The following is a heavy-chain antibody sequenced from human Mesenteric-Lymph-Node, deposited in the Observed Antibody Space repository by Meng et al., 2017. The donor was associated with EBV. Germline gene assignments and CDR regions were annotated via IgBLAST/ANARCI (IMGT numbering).Heavy chain of an antibody. CDR3: ARMEFTYSWYFDL. J-gene: IGHJ2*01. D-gene: IGHD1-1*01. Sequence: ARLVGSGRGLVKPSETLSLTCTVSGASISSGGYYWNWIRQSPGKGLELIGYIFYGGYTYYNLSLKSRVTISVDVSKNQFSLKLTSVTAADTAVYYCARMEFTYSWYFDLWGRGTLVTVSS. CDR2: IFYGGYT. V-gene: IGHV4-30-4*01. CDR1: GASISSGGYY.